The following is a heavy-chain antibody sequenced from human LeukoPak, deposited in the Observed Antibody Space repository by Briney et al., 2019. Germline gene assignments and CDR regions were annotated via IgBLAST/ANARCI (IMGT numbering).Heavy chain of an antibody. CDR1: GGSTSSSSYY. J-gene: IGHJ4*02. CDR3: ARLYYYDSSGPPL. V-gene: IGHV4-39*01. D-gene: IGHD3-22*01. CDR2: IYYTGRT. Sequence: SETLSLTCTVSGGSTSSSSYYWGWIRQPPGKGLEWIGNIYYTGRTYYNPSLKSRVTISVDTSKNQFSLKLSSVSAADTVVYYCARLYYYDSSGPPLWGQGTLVTVSS.